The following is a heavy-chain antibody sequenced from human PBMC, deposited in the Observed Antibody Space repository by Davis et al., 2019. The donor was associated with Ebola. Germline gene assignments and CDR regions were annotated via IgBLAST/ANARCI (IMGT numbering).Heavy chain of an antibody. Sequence: GGSLRLSCAASGFTFSSFWMSWVRQAPGKGLEWVASIKQDGSEKYYVDSVKGRFTISRDNAKNSLYLQMNSLRAEDTAVYYCARDTLLEWPFYYGMDVWGQGTTVTVSS. J-gene: IGHJ6*02. D-gene: IGHD3-3*01. CDR3: ARDTLLEWPFYYGMDV. CDR1: GFTFSSFW. V-gene: IGHV3-7*03. CDR2: IKQDGSEK.